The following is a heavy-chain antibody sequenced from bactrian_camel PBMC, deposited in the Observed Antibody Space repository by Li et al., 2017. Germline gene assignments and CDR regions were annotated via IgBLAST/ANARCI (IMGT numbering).Heavy chain of an antibody. CDR3: AVRMGRQDTYCSGGVLIVFGY. V-gene: IGHV3S55*01. CDR1: GYTYSTYC. D-gene: IGHD2*01. Sequence: HVQLVESGGGSVQAGGSLRLSCAASGYTYSTYCMGWFRQAPGKEREGVAAIDVDGTTEYAESVKGRFTVSQDSAKNILYLQMNSLKPEDTAMYYCAVRMGRQDTYCSGGVLIVFGYWGQGTQVTVS. CDR2: IDVDGTT. J-gene: IGHJ6*01.